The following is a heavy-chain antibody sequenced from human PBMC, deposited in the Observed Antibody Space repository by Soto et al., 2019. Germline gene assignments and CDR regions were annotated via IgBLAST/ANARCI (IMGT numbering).Heavy chain of an antibody. V-gene: IGHV3-48*02. CDR2: ISSSSRTI. J-gene: IGHJ6*02. CDR3: ARADSGYAHGYYYYGMDV. Sequence: EVQLVESGGGLVQPGGSLRLSCAASGFTFSSYSMNWVRQAPGKGLEWVSYISSSSRTIYYADSVKGRFTISRDKAKNALYLQMNSLRDEDTAVYYCARADSGYAHGYYYYGMDVWGQGTTVTVSS. D-gene: IGHD5-12*01. CDR1: GFTFSSYS.